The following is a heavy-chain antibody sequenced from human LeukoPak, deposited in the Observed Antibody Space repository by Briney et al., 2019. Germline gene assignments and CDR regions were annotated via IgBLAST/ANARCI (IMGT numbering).Heavy chain of an antibody. D-gene: IGHD2-21*01. Sequence: GGSLRLSCAASGFTFSSYAMSWVRQAPGKGLEWVSAISGSGGSTYYADSVKGRFTISRANSKNTLYLQMNSLRVEDTAVYYCAKFLPAHIVVANYYFDYWGQGTLVTVSS. CDR1: GFTFSSYA. CDR2: ISGSGGST. CDR3: AKFLPAHIVVANYYFDY. V-gene: IGHV3-23*01. J-gene: IGHJ4*02.